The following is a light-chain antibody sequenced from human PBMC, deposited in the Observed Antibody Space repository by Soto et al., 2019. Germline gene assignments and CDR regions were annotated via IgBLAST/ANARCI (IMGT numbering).Light chain of an antibody. CDR3: SSYTSSSIDYV. V-gene: IGLV2-14*01. CDR2: EVS. CDR1: SSDVGGYNY. J-gene: IGLJ1*01. Sequence: QSALTQPASVSGSPGQSITISCTGTSSDVGGYNYVSWYQQHPRKAPKLMIYEVSNRPSGVSNRFSGSKSGNTASLTISGLQAEDEAEYYCSSYTSSSIDYVFGTGTKLTVL.